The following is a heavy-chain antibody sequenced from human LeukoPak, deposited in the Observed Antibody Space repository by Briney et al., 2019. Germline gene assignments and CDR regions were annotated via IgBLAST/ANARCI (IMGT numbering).Heavy chain of an antibody. CDR3: ARLRGYYFDY. CDR1: GFTFSSYT. Sequence: GGSLRLSCAASGFTFSSYTMNWVRQAPGKGLEWVSSITSSSSHIYYADSVKGRFTTSRDNAKNSLFLQMNSLRAEDTAVYYCARLRGYYFDYWGQGTLVTVSS. V-gene: IGHV3-21*01. J-gene: IGHJ4*02. CDR2: ITSSSSHI. D-gene: IGHD3-22*01.